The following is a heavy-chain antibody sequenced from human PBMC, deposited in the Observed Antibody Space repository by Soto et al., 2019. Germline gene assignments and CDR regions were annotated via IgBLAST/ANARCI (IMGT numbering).Heavy chain of an antibody. V-gene: IGHV1-46*01. CDR2: INPSGGST. J-gene: IGHJ4*02. D-gene: IGHD6-19*01. CDR3: ARENLKTLYPGYSSGWPLSY. Sequence: GASVKVSCKASGYTFTSYYMHWVRQAPGQGLEWMGIINPSGGSTSCAQKFQGRVTMTRDTSTSKVYMELSSLRSEDTAVYYCARENLKTLYPGYSSGWPLSYWGQGTLVTVSS. CDR1: GYTFTSYY.